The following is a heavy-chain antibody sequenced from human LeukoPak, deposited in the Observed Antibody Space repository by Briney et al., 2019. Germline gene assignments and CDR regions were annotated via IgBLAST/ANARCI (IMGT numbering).Heavy chain of an antibody. CDR1: GGSISSSSYY. CDR3: ARQPGIHVDA. CDR2: IYYSGST. J-gene: IGHJ6*04. V-gene: IGHV4-39*01. Sequence: SETLSLTCTVSGGSISSSSYYWGWIRQPPGKGLEWIGSIYYSGSTYYNPSLKSRVTISVDTSKNQFSLKLSPVTAADTAVYYCARQPGIHVDAWGKGTTVTVSS. D-gene: IGHD6-13*01.